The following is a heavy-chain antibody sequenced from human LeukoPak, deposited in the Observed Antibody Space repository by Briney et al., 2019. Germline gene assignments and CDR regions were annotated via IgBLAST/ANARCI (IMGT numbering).Heavy chain of an antibody. CDR3: AREISGSYDYVWGPYDY. D-gene: IGHD3-16*01. Sequence: GGSLRLSCVASGFTFSSSTMSWVRQAPGKGLEWVSSISSSNKYLYYTDSVEGRFTISRDNAKNSLYLQMNSLGAEDTAVYYCAREISGSYDYVWGPYDYWGQGTLVTVSS. CDR2: ISSSNKYL. CDR1: GFTFSSST. J-gene: IGHJ4*02. V-gene: IGHV3-21*01.